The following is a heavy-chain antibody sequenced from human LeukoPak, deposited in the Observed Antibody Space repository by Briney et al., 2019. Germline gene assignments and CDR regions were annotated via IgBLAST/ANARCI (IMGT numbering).Heavy chain of an antibody. J-gene: IGHJ4*02. V-gene: IGHV4-34*01. D-gene: IGHD5-12*01. CDR2: INHSGST. Sequence: SETLSLTCAVYGGSFSGYYWSWIRQPPGKGLEWIGEINHSGSTNYNPSLKSRVTISVDTSKNQFSLKLSSVTAADTAVYYCARGEGVFSYERYIPNFDYWGQGTLVTVSS. CDR3: ARGEGVFSYERYIPNFDY. CDR1: GGSFSGYY.